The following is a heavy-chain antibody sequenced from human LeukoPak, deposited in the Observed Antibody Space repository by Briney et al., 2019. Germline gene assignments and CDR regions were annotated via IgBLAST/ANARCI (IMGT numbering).Heavy chain of an antibody. CDR1: GGSIRSYY. V-gene: IGHV4-59*01. J-gene: IGHJ4*02. CDR2: IYYSGST. CDR3: ARGMQQLYHFDS. D-gene: IGHD6-13*01. Sequence: SETLSLTCTVSGGSIRSYYWSWIRQPPGKGLEWIGYIYYSGSTKYNSSLKSRVTISVDTSKNQFSLKLSSVTAADTAVYYCARGMQQLYHFDSWGRGTLVTVSS.